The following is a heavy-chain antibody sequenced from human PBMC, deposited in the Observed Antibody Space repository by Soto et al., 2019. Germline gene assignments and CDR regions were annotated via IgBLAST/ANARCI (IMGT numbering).Heavy chain of an antibody. J-gene: IGHJ4*02. D-gene: IGHD2-2*01. Sequence: QGQLVQSGAEVKKSGAAVRVSCRASGFAFSSYGINWVRQAPGQGLEWMGWISSFNGTRYAQKFQGRVTMTTATPTTTAYLELRGLKADDTDCYYCARDLRGFCTSGNCYGDFDYWGQGTLITFSS. CDR3: ARDLRGFCTSGNCYGDFDY. CDR2: ISSFNGT. CDR1: GFAFSSYG. V-gene: IGHV1-18*01.